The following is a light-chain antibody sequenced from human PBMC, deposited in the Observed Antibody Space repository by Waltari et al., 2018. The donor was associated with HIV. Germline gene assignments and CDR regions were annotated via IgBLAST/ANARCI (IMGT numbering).Light chain of an antibody. V-gene: IGLV2-14*01. CDR2: DVS. CDR3: SSYTSSSTLYV. CDR1: SSDVGDYNY. Sequence: QSALTQPASVSGSPGQSITISCTGTSSDVGDYNYVSWYQQHPVKAPKLMIYDVSNRPSGVSNRFSGSKSGNTASLTISGLQAEDEADYYCSSYTSSSTLYVFGTGTKVTVL. J-gene: IGLJ1*01.